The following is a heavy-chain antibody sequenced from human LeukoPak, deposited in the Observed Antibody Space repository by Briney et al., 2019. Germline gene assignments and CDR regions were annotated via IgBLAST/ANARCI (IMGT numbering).Heavy chain of an antibody. V-gene: IGHV3-7*03. CDR2: IKQGGSEK. D-gene: IGHD3-3*01. CDR1: GFTFSSYW. CDR3: ARTQTYYDFWSGPSDPYFDY. J-gene: IGHJ4*02. Sequence: GGSLRLSCAASGFTFSSYWMSWVRQAPGKGLEWVANIKQGGSEKYYVDSVKGRFTISRDNAKNSLYLQMNSLRAEDTAVYYCARTQTYYDFWSGPSDPYFDYWGQGTLVTVSS.